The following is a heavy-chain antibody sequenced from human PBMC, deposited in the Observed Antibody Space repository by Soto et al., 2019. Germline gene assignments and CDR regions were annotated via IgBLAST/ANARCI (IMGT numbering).Heavy chain of an antibody. J-gene: IGHJ5*02. CDR3: AGDNHDPTRYSGTYYVWVDP. CDR1: GYTFTSYG. Sequence: QVQLVQSGAEVKKPGASVKVSCKASGYTFTSYGVSWVRQAPGQGLEWMGWISPYNGNTEYAQKLQGRVTMTTDTSTSTAYMELRSLRSDDTAVYYCAGDNHDPTRYSGTYYVWVDPRGQGTLVTVSS. D-gene: IGHD1-26*01. CDR2: ISPYNGNT. V-gene: IGHV1-18*01.